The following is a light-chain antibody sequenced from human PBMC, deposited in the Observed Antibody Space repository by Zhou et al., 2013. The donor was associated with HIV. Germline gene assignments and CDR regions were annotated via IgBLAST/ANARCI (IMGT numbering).Light chain of an antibody. Sequence: EIVMTQSPATLSVSPGERATLSCRASQSVSSNLAWYQHKPGQAPRLLMSDASTRATDIPARFSGSGSGTEFTLTISSLQSEDVALYYCQQYKTWPFLTFGGGTKVEI. CDR2: DAS. V-gene: IGKV3-15*01. CDR3: QQYKTWPFLT. J-gene: IGKJ4*01. CDR1: QSVSSN.